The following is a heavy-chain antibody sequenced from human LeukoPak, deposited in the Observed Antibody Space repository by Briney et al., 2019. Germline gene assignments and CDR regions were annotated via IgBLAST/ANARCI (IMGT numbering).Heavy chain of an antibody. D-gene: IGHD3-22*01. J-gene: IGHJ4*02. V-gene: IGHV1-46*01. CDR2: INPSGGST. CDR1: GYTFTSYY. Sequence: ASVKVSCKASGYTFTSYYMHWVRQAPGQGLEWMGIINPSGGSTSYAQKFQGRVTITADESTSTAYMELSSLRSEDTAVYYCASPYYYDSSGYYYIRFDYWGQGTLVTVSS. CDR3: ASPYYYDSSGYYYIRFDY.